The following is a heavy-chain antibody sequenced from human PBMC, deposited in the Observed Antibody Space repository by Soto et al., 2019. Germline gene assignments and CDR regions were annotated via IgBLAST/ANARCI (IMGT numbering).Heavy chain of an antibody. V-gene: IGHV3-15*01. CDR3: TTSDLGVDF. Sequence: GGSLRLSCAASGLIFSDVWMTWVRQAPGKGLEWVGRIKTKPDDGTIDYAAPVRGRFTISRDDSKNTLYLQMTSLTPDDTGVYYCTTSDLGVDFWGPGTLVTVSS. CDR2: IKTKPDDGTI. J-gene: IGHJ4*02. CDR1: GLIFSDVW.